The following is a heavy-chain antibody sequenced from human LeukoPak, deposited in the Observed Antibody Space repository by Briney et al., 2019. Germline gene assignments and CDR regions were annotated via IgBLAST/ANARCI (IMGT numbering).Heavy chain of an antibody. CDR1: GYTFTGYY. CDR2: INPNSGGT. J-gene: IGHJ3*02. D-gene: IGHD3-10*01. V-gene: IGHV1-2*02. Sequence: GASVKVSCKASGYTFTGYYMHWVRQAPGQGLEWMGWINPNSGGTNYAQKFQGRVTMTRDTSISTAYMELSRLRSDDTAVYYCAREFNTYYYGSGSHDAFDIWGQGTEVTVS. CDR3: AREFNTYYYGSGSHDAFDI.